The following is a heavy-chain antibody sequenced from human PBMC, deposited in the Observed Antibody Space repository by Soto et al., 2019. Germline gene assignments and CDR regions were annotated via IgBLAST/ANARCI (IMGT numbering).Heavy chain of an antibody. CDR2: IIPIFGTA. V-gene: IGHV1-69*13. Sequence: EAAGKVCCKASVGTFSSYAISWVRQAPGQGLEWMGGIIPIFGTANYAQKFQGRVTITADESTSTADMELSSLRSEDTDVYYCASNGIAARMTHYYYYGMDVWGQGTTVNVSS. CDR1: VGTFSSYA. J-gene: IGHJ6*01. D-gene: IGHD6-6*01. CDR3: ASNGIAARMTHYYYYGMDV.